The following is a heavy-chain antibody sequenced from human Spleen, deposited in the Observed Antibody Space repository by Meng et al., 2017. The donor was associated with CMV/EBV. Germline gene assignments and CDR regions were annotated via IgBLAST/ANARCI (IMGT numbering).Heavy chain of an antibody. D-gene: IGHD2-2*01. CDR2: ITADGTIT. V-gene: IGHV3-74*01. J-gene: IGHJ4*02. CDR1: GFTFDDYA. Sequence: GGSLRLSCAASGFTFDDYAMHWVRQGPGKGLVWVSRITADGTITSYADSVRGRFTISRDNAKNTLYLQMDSLRAEDTAMYYCARDATLPDYWGQGTLVTVSS. CDR3: ARDATLPDY.